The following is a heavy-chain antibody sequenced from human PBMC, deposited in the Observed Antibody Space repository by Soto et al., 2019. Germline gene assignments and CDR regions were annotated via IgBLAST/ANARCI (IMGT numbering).Heavy chain of an antibody. CDR3: ARDGGSAPTLVGATLWLDY. V-gene: IGHV3-30-3*01. D-gene: IGHD1-26*01. J-gene: IGHJ4*02. Sequence: QVQLVESGGGVVQPGRSLRLSCAASGFTFSSYAMHWVRQAPGKGLEWVAVISYDGSNKYYADSVKGRFTISRDNSKNTLYLQMNSLRAEDTAVYYCARDGGSAPTLVGATLWLDYWGQGTLVTVSS. CDR1: GFTFSSYA. CDR2: ISYDGSNK.